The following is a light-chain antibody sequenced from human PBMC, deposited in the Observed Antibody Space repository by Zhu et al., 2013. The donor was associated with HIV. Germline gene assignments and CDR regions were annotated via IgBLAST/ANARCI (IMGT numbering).Light chain of an antibody. CDR1: QSVSKW. Sequence: EIQMTQTPSTLPASVGDRVTITCRASQSVSKWVAWYQQKPGKAPKLLIYDASTLETGVPLRFRGSGSGTEFTLTISSLHPDDFAVYYCQQYGASPLTFGGGTTVEIK. CDR3: QQYGASPLT. CDR2: DAS. J-gene: IGKJ4*01. V-gene: IGKV1-5*01.